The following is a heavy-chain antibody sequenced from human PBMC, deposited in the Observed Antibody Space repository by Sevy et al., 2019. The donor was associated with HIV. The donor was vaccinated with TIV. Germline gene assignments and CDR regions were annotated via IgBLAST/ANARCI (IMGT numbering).Heavy chain of an antibody. CDR1: GYTFTSYY. CDR3: ARDSDNYDILTGYYPFDY. V-gene: IGHV1-46*01. CDR2: INPSGGST. Sequence: ASVKVSCKASGYTFTSYYMHWVRQAPGQGLEWMGIINPSGGSTSYAQTFQGRVTMTRDTSTSTVYMELSSLRSEDTALYYCARDSDNYDILTGYYPFDYWGQGTLVTVSS. D-gene: IGHD3-9*01. J-gene: IGHJ4*02.